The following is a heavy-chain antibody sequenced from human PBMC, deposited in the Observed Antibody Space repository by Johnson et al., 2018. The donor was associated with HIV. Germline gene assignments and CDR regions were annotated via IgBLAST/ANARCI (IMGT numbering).Heavy chain of an antibody. CDR3: ARDVREYSSSFDAFDI. V-gene: IGHV3-23*04. CDR1: GFTFSSYA. J-gene: IGHJ3*02. D-gene: IGHD6-6*01. Sequence: VQLVESGGGLVQPGGSLRLSCAASGFTFSSYAMNWVRQAPGKGLEWVSTISGSGGSTYYADSVKGRFTISRDNSKNTLYLQMNSLRAEDTALYYCARDVREYSSSFDAFDIWGQGTMVTVSS. CDR2: ISGSGGST.